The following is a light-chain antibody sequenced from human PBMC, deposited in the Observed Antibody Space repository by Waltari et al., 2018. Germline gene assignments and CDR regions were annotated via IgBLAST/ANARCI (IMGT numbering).Light chain of an antibody. CDR1: QSVSNY. Sequence: EIQMTQSPSSLSASLGDRVTITCRASQSVSNYLSWYQQKPGKAPKLLIYGVSNLQSGVPSRFSASGSGTDFTLTISSLQPEDFAIYYCQQSYSTLMYTFGPGTRVDVK. V-gene: IGKV1-39*01. CDR3: QQSYSTLMYT. J-gene: IGKJ3*01. CDR2: GVS.